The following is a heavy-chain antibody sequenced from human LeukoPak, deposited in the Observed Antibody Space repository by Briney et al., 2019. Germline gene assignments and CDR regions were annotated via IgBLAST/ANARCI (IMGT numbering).Heavy chain of an antibody. D-gene: IGHD3/OR15-3a*01. CDR2: INQDGSQK. J-gene: IGHJ4*02. Sequence: GGSLRLSCAASGFTFSTYWMSWVRQAPGKGLEWVAIINQDGSQKYYVDSVKGRFTISRDNAKNSLYLQMDSLRVEDTAVYHCAKDVAWGRMDLWRQGTLATVPS. V-gene: IGHV3-7*03. CDR1: GFTFSTYW. CDR3: AKDVAWGRMDL.